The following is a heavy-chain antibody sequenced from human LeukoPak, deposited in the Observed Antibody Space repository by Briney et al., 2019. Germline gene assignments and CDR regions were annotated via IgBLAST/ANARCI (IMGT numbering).Heavy chain of an antibody. J-gene: IGHJ5*02. Sequence: GGSLRLSCAASGFTFSSYGMHWVRQAPGKGLEWVAFIRYDGSNKYYADSVKGRFTISRDNSKNTLYLQMNSLRAEDTAVYYCAKDVAAAGSCNGFDPWGQGTLVTVSS. V-gene: IGHV3-30*02. CDR3: AKDVAAAGSCNGFDP. CDR1: GFTFSSYG. CDR2: IRYDGSNK. D-gene: IGHD6-13*01.